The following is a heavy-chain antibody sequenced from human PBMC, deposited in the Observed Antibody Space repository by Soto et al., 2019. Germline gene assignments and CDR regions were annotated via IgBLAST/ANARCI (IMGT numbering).Heavy chain of an antibody. J-gene: IGHJ6*02. CDR3: ASSNIVAAPYGMDV. CDR1: GYTFTRYA. Sequence: QVQLVQSGAEVKKPGASVKVSCKASGYTFTRYAMHWVRQAPGQRLAWMGWINAGNGNTKYSQKFQGRVTITRDTSASTAYMELSSLRSEDTAVYYCASSNIVAAPYGMDVWGQGTTVTVSS. D-gene: IGHD6-13*01. CDR2: INAGNGNT. V-gene: IGHV1-3*01.